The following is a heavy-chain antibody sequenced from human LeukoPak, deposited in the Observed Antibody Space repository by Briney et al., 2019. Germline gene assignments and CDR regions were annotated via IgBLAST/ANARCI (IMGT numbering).Heavy chain of an antibody. D-gene: IGHD2-15*01. CDR1: GYTFTSYG. Sequence: ASVKVSCKASGYTFTSYGISWARQAPGQGLEWMGWISAYNGNTNYAQKLQGRVTMTTDTSTSTAYMELRSLRSDDTAVYYCARAHEGIGYCSGGSCGSNWFDPWGQGTLVTASS. CDR2: ISAYNGNT. J-gene: IGHJ5*02. CDR3: ARAHEGIGYCSGGSCGSNWFDP. V-gene: IGHV1-18*01.